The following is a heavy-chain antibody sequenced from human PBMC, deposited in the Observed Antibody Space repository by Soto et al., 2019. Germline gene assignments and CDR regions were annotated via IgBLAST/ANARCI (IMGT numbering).Heavy chain of an antibody. V-gene: IGHV4-4*08. CDR3: ARELPQRQGRNMDV. CDR2: VYTSDYT. Sequence: SETLSLTCSVSGASIRSYYWHWIRQPPGKGLEWIGYVYTSDYTRYSSSLKSRVTISVDTSKSQFYLRLSSVTAADTAVYYCARELPQRQGRNMDVWVQGTTVTVSS. J-gene: IGHJ6*02. CDR1: GASIRSYY. D-gene: IGHD3-10*01.